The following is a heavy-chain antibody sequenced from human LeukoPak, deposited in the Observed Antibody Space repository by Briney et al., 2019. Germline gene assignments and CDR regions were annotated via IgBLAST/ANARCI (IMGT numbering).Heavy chain of an antibody. J-gene: IGHJ4*02. CDR2: IKQDGSEK. D-gene: IGHD1-26*01. Sequence: GGSLRLSCAASGFTFSSYWMSWVRQAPGKGLEWVANIKQDGSEKHYVDSVKGRITISRDNAKDSLYVQMNSLRAEDTAVYYCVRVRGSYAFDFWGQGTPLTVSS. V-gene: IGHV3-7*03. CDR1: GFTFSSYW. CDR3: VRVRGSYAFDF.